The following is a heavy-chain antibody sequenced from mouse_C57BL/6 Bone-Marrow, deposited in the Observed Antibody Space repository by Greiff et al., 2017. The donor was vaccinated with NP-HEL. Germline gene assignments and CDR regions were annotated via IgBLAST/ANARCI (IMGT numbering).Heavy chain of an antibody. CDR3: ARDGYYGLDT. V-gene: IGHV1-82*01. Sequence: QVQLQQSGPELVKPGASVKISCKASSYAFSSYCMNWVKQRTGKGLEWIGRIYPGDGDTNYNGKFKGKATLTADKSSSTAYMQLSSLTSEDSAVYFCARDGYYGLDTWGKGTSPPVS. CDR2: IYPGDGDT. CDR1: SYAFSSYC. J-gene: IGHJ2*02. D-gene: IGHD2-3*01.